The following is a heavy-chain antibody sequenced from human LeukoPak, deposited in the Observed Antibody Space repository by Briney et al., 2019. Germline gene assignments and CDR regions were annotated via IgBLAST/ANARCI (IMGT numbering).Heavy chain of an antibody. J-gene: IGHJ4*02. Sequence: SETLSLTCTVSGGSISSYYWSWIRQPPGEGLEWIGYIYYSGSTNYNPSLKSRVTISVDTSKNQFSLKLSSVTAADTAVYYCARVGNYYGSGSQQGLDYWGQGTLVTVSS. D-gene: IGHD3-10*01. V-gene: IGHV4-59*01. CDR1: GGSISSYY. CDR2: IYYSGST. CDR3: ARVGNYYGSGSQQGLDY.